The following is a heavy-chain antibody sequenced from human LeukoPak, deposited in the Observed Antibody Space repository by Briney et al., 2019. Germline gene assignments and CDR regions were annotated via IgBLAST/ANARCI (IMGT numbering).Heavy chain of an antibody. V-gene: IGHV1-69*02. Sequence: SVKVSCKASGGTFSSYTISWVRQAPGQGLEWMGRIIPILGIANYAQKIQGRVTITADKSTSTAYMELSSLRSEDTAVYYCASPPGYCSGGSCYHGFDYWGQGTLVTVSS. CDR2: IIPILGIA. CDR3: ASPPGYCSGGSCYHGFDY. D-gene: IGHD2-15*01. J-gene: IGHJ4*02. CDR1: GGTFSSYT.